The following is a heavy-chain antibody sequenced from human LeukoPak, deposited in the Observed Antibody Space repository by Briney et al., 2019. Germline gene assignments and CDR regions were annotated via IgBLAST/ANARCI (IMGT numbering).Heavy chain of an antibody. V-gene: IGHV3-30*18. CDR1: GFTFSSYG. CDR3: AKDTTCSSTSCLAYYYYGMDV. D-gene: IGHD2-2*01. J-gene: IGHJ6*04. Sequence: PGRSLRLSCAASGFTFSSYGMHWVRQAPGKGLEGVAVISYGGSNKYYADSVKGRFTISRDNSKNNMYLQMNSLRAEDTAVYYCAKDTTCSSTSCLAYYYYGMDVWGKGTTVTVSS. CDR2: ISYGGSNK.